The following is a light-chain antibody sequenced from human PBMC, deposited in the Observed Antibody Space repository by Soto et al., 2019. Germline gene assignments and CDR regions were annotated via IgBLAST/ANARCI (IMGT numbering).Light chain of an antibody. V-gene: IGKV3-11*01. Sequence: EIVLTQSPATLSLSPGERATLSCRASQSISSYLAWYQQKPGQAPRLLIYDSFNRAAGIPARFSGSRSGTGFTLTINSLEPDDFAVYYCQHRNNWPRSFGGGTKVEI. J-gene: IGKJ4*01. CDR2: DSF. CDR3: QHRNNWPRS. CDR1: QSISSY.